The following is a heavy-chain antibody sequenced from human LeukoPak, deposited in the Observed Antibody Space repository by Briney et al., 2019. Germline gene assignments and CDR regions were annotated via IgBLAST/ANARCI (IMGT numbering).Heavy chain of an antibody. Sequence: PGGSLRLSCAASGFTFSSYAMSWVRQAPGKGPEWVSAISGSGGSTYYADSVKGRFTISRDNSKNTLYLQMNSLRAEDTAVYYCAIRGYYYDSSGYSRAFDYWGQGTLVTVSS. CDR1: GFTFSSYA. J-gene: IGHJ4*02. D-gene: IGHD3-22*01. V-gene: IGHV3-23*01. CDR2: ISGSGGST. CDR3: AIRGYYYDSSGYSRAFDY.